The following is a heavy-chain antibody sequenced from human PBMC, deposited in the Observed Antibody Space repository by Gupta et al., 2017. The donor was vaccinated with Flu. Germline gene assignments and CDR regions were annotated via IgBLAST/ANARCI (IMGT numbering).Heavy chain of an antibody. J-gene: IGHJ1*01. CDR2: IGGSGDGT. V-gene: IGHV3-23*01. D-gene: IGHD1-26*01. CDR1: GFTFSNYA. CDR3: ANRGGVPQVGFET. Sequence: EVQLLESGGPLVQPGGSLRLSCAASGFTFSNYAMNLVRQAAGKGLEWVSSIGGSGDGTSYADSVKGRLTIARDNSNNMLYLQMTRLRADDTAMYYCANRGGVPQVGFETWWQGTLVTVPS.